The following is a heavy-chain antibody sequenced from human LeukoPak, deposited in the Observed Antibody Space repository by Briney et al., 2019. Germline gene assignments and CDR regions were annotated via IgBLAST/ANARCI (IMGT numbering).Heavy chain of an antibody. CDR1: GGTFSSYA. V-gene: IGHV1-69*01. CDR2: IIPIFGTA. CDR3: ARVHLIVGATGWFDP. J-gene: IGHJ5*02. Sequence: GSSVKVSCKASGGTFSSYAISWVRQAPGQGLEWMGGIIPIFGTANYAQKFQGRVTITADESTSTAYMELSSLRSEDTAVYYCARVHLIVGATGWFDPWGQGTLVTVSS. D-gene: IGHD1-26*01.